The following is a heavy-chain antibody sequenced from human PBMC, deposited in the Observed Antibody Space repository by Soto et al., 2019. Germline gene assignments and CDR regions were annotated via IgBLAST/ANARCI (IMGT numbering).Heavy chain of an antibody. V-gene: IGHV3-7*03. CDR2: XXTHXXHP. Sequence: GXSLRLSCAASGFMFSDSWMNWVRQAPGXXXXXXAXXXTHXXHPXXXXXXXAXXPIXXXNPKKFMSLPINRLRVDDTAVYYCASGIDPWGQGTLVTVSA. J-gene: IGHJ5*02. CDR3: ASGIDP. CDR1: GFMFSDSW.